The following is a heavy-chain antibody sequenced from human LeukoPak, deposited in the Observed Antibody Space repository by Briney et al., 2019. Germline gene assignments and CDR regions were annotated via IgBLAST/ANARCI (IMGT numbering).Heavy chain of an antibody. J-gene: IGHJ6*02. CDR3: AKDRLPGTDLYGLDV. Sequence: PGGSLRLSCEASGFTFRNAWMSWVRQTPGKGLEWVSGISGSGGSTYSADSVKGRFTISRDSSKNTLYLQMNSLRAEDTAVYYCAKDRLPGTDLYGLDVWGQGTTVTVSS. CDR2: ISGSGGST. CDR1: GFTFRNAW. D-gene: IGHD1-7*01. V-gene: IGHV3-23*01.